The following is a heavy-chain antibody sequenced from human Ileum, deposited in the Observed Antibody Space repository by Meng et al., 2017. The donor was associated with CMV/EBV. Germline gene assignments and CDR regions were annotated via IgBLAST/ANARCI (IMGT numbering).Heavy chain of an antibody. V-gene: IGHV3-15*01. CDR3: ATNQWAGGGDI. J-gene: IGHJ3*02. D-gene: IGHD1-26*01. CDR1: GFTFSNAW. Sequence: GESLKISCAASGFTFSNAWLSWVRQAPGKGLEWVGHIKSKMDGGTADHAAPVKGSFTISRDDSKNTMYLQMNSLKTEDTAVYYCATNQWAGGGDIWGQGTRVTVSS. CDR2: IKSKMDGGTA.